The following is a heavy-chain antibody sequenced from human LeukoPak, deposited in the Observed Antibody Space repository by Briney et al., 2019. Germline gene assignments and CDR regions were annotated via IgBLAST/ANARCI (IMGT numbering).Heavy chain of an antibody. CDR2: ISGSGVST. CDR3: AKGSDSGGDY. V-gene: IGHV3-23*01. D-gene: IGHD2-15*01. CDR1: GFTFSNYF. Sequence: GGSLRLSCAASGFTFSNYFMSWVRQAPGKGLEWVSLISGSGVSTYYADSVKGRFTISRVNSKNTLYLQMNSLRAEDTAVYYCAKGSDSGGDYWGQGALVTVSS. J-gene: IGHJ4*02.